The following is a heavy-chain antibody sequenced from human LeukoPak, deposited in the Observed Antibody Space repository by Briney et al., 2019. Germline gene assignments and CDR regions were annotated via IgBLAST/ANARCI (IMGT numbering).Heavy chain of an antibody. CDR3: AKDQYFVTGYYSHMDV. CDR2: MSYDGSNI. Sequence: GRSLRLSCAASGFTFSSYGMHWVRQAPGKGLEWVAVMSYDGSNINYAESVKGRFTISRDNSKNTLYLQMNSLRAEDTAVYYCAKDQYFVTGYYSHMDVWGKGTTVTISS. CDR1: GFTFSSYG. J-gene: IGHJ6*03. D-gene: IGHD2-21*02. V-gene: IGHV3-30*18.